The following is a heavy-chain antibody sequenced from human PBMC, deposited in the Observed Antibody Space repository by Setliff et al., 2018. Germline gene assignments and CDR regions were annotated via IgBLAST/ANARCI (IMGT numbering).Heavy chain of an antibody. Sequence: SETLSLTCTVSGGSLSDSIRYYAVFWGWIRQSPGRELEWIGSAYYTGDTYYNPSLKSRVTMSVDTSKNQFSLHLMSVTAADTAIYYCARGGGRIRQLGATGVHTFDIWGQGTMVTVSS. CDR2: AYYTGDT. V-gene: IGHV4-39*01. CDR3: ARGGGRIRQLGATGVHTFDI. D-gene: IGHD1-1*01. CDR1: GGSLSDSIRYYAVF. J-gene: IGHJ3*02.